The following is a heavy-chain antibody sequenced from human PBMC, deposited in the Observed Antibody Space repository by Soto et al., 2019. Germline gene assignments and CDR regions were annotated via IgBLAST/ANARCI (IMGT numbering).Heavy chain of an antibody. Sequence: DVQLVASGGGLMQPGESLRLSCAAFGFTVSGKKYVAWVRQAPGKGLEWVSALYDLDGTYYADSVTGRFTTSSDSSRTTVYLQMNDLRPDDTAVYSCATWHLREHAYDIWGQGTTVTVSS. CDR3: ATWHLREHAYDI. CDR2: LYDLDGT. CDR1: GFTVSGKKY. D-gene: IGHD3-10*01. V-gene: IGHV3-53*01. J-gene: IGHJ3*02.